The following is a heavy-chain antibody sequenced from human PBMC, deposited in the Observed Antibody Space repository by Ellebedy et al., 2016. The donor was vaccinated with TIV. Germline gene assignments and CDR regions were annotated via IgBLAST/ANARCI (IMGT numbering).Heavy chain of an antibody. CDR2: ISYDGSNK. V-gene: IGHV3-30*03. D-gene: IGHD3-22*01. CDR1: GFTFSSYG. Sequence: GGSLRLXXAASGFTFSSYGMHWVRQAPGKGLEWVAVISYDGSNKYYADSVKGRFTISRDNAKNSLYLQMNSLRAEDTAVYYCARRSYYDSSGIEYYFDYWGQGTLVTVSS. J-gene: IGHJ4*02. CDR3: ARRSYYDSSGIEYYFDY.